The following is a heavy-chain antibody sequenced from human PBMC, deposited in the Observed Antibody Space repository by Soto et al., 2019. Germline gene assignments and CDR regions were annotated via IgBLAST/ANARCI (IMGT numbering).Heavy chain of an antibody. Sequence: SEPLSLTCTVSGGSMSSYYWSWIRQPPGKGLEWIGSIYHSGSTYYNPSLKSRVTISVDTSKNQYSLKLSSVTAADTAVYYCARSAYSGGWSPTSRNDSWGQGAVVTISS. CDR2: IYHSGST. V-gene: IGHV4-59*08. CDR1: GGSMSSYY. D-gene: IGHD6-19*01. CDR3: ARSAYSGGWSPTSRNDS. J-gene: IGHJ5*01.